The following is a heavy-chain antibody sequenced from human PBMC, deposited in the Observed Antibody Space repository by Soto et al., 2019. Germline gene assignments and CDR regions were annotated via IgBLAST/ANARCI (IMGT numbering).Heavy chain of an antibody. CDR2: INHSGST. D-gene: IGHD6-6*01. V-gene: IGHV4-34*01. Sequence: SETLSLTCAVYGGSFSGYYWSWIRQPPGKGLEWIGEINHSGSTNYNPSLKSRVTISVDTSKNQFSLKLSSVTAADTAVYYCARALVLHYYYYYGMDVWGQGTTVTVSS. CDR3: ARALVLHYYYYYGMDV. J-gene: IGHJ6*02. CDR1: GGSFSGYY.